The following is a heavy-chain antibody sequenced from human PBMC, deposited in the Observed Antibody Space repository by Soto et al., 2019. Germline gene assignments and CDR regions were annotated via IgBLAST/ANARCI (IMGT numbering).Heavy chain of an antibody. J-gene: IGHJ5*02. D-gene: IGHD2-8*01. V-gene: IGHV1-2*02. CDR3: ARVRKTKKGWFDP. CDR2: INPNSGGT. CDR1: GYTFSGYY. Sequence: APVKVSCKASGYTFSGYYMRWVRQAPGQGLEWMGWINPNSGGTNYAQKFQGRVTMTRNTSISTAYMELSSLRSEDTAVYYCARVRKTKKGWFDPWGQGTLVTVSS.